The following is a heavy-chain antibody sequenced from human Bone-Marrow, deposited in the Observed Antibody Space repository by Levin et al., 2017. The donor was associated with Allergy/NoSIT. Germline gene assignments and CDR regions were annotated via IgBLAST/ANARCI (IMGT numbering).Heavy chain of an antibody. D-gene: IGHD3-10*01. CDR2: IGWDGGSI. CDR1: GFTFDDYT. CDR3: AKGNYFYGSGKGAFYFDF. J-gene: IGHJ4*02. V-gene: IGHV3-43*01. Sequence: GGSLRLSCAASGFTFDDYTMYWVRQAPGKGLEWVSLIGWDGGSISYADSVKGRFTISRDNSKNSLYLQMNSLRTEDTALYYCAKGNYFYGSGKGAFYFDFWGQGTLVTVSS.